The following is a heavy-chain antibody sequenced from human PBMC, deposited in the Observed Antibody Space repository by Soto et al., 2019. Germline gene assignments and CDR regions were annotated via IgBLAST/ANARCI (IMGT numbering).Heavy chain of an antibody. CDR3: AKVRYSSPMGYYYGMDV. V-gene: IGHV1-69*13. Sequence: SVKVSCKASRVAFSKFIVTWVRQAPGLGLEWVGGIIPIFGTANYAQKFQGRVTITADESTSTSYTEVNNLRSEDTAVYYCAKVRYSSPMGYYYGMDVWGQGTTVTVSS. CDR1: RVAFSKFI. CDR2: IIPIFGTA. D-gene: IGHD6-19*01. J-gene: IGHJ6*02.